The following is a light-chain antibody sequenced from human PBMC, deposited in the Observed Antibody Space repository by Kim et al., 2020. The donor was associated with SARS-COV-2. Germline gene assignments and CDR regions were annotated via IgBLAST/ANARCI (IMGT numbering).Light chain of an antibody. Sequence: SPGETAPPSCRASQSVSTYLAWYQQNPGQAPRLLIYDASNRATGVPARFSGSGSGTDFTLTITSLDPEDFAVYYCQQRNNWPPIYTFGQGTKLEI. CDR1: QSVSTY. V-gene: IGKV3-11*01. J-gene: IGKJ2*01. CDR3: QQRNNWPPIYT. CDR2: DAS.